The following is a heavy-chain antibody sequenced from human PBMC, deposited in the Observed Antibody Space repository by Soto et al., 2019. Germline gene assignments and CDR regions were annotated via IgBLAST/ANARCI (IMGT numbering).Heavy chain of an antibody. CDR2: IIPIFGIA. V-gene: IGHV1-69*08. D-gene: IGHD2-2*01. CDR3: AREDRDRETGLVPAAIDGMDV. Sequence: QVQLVQSGAEVKKPGSSVKVSCKASRGTFSRYSITWVRQAPGHGLEWIGRIIPIFGIASYAQKIQGRVTITADESTSTAYMELSSLRSDDTAVYYCAREDRDRETGLVPAAIDGMDVWGQGTTVTVSS. CDR1: RGTFSRYS. J-gene: IGHJ6*02.